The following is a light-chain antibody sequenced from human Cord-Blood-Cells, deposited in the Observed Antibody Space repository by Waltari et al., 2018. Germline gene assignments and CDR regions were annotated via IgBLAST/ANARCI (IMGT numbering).Light chain of an antibody. Sequence: QSALTQPASVSGSPGQSLTTSCTGTSSDVGSYNLVSWYQQHPGKAPQLMIYEGSKRPSGVSNRFSGSKSGNTASLTISGLQAEDEADYYCCSYAGSSTWVFGGGTKLTVL. CDR3: CSYAGSSTWV. CDR2: EGS. V-gene: IGLV2-23*01. J-gene: IGLJ3*02. CDR1: SSDVGSYNL.